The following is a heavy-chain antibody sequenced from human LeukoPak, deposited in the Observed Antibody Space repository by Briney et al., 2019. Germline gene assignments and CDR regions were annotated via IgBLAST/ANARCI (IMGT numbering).Heavy chain of an antibody. CDR3: ATGSVDYGDYNHRYNWFDP. CDR1: GYTLTELS. D-gene: IGHD4-17*01. Sequence: ASVKVSCKVSGYTLTELSMHWVRQAPGKGLEGMGGFDPEDGETIYAQKFQGRVTMTEDTSTDTAYMELSSLRSEDTAVYYCATGSVDYGDYNHRYNWFDPWGQGTLVTVSS. CDR2: FDPEDGET. V-gene: IGHV1-24*01. J-gene: IGHJ5*02.